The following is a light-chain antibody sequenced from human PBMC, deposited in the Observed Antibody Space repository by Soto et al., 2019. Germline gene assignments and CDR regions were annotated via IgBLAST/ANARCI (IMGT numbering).Light chain of an antibody. CDR3: CSYAGSRHYV. Sequence: QSALTQPASVSGSPGQSITISCTGTSRDVGSYNLVSWYQQHPGKAPKFMIYEGTKRPSGVSNRFSGSKSGNTASLTISGLQAEDEADYYCCSYAGSRHYVFGTGTKPTVL. V-gene: IGLV2-23*01. CDR2: EGT. CDR1: SRDVGSYNL. J-gene: IGLJ1*01.